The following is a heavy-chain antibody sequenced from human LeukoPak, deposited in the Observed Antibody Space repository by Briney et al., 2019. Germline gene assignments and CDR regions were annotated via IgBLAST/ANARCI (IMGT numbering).Heavy chain of an antibody. J-gene: IGHJ4*02. CDR3: ARYSGSSLPFDY. CDR1: GGSISSYY. CDR2: IYYSGST. Sequence: SETLSLTCTVSGGSISSYYWSWIRQPPGKGLEWIGYIYYSGSTNYNPSLKSRVTISVDTSKNQFSLKLSSVTAADTAVYYCARYSGSSLPFDYWGQGTLVTVSS. D-gene: IGHD6-6*01. V-gene: IGHV4-59*08.